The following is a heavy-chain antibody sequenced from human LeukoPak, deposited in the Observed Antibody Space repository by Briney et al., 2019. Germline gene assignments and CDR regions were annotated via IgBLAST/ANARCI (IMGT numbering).Heavy chain of an antibody. CDR3: ARDALAATGTRGDY. CDR2: ISSTGSTI. CDR1: GFTFSRYE. D-gene: IGHD6-13*01. V-gene: IGHV3-48*03. Sequence: GESLRLSCAASGFTFSRYEMNWVRQAPGKGLEWVSYISSTGSTIYYADSVKGRFTISRDNAKNSLYLQMNSLRAEDTAVYYCARDALAATGTRGDYWGQGTLVTVSS. J-gene: IGHJ4*02.